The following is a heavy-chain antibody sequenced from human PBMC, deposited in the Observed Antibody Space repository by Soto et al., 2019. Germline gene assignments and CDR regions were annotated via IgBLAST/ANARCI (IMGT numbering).Heavy chain of an antibody. CDR2: IIPILGIA. Sequence: QVQLVQSGAEVKKPGSSVKVSCKASGGTFSSYTISWVRQAPGQGLEWMGRIIPILGIANYAQKFQRRVTITADKSTSTAYMELSSLRSEDTAVYYCGKGNYGDPNTLNYWGQGTLVTVSS. D-gene: IGHD4-17*01. CDR3: GKGNYGDPNTLNY. J-gene: IGHJ4*02. V-gene: IGHV1-69*02. CDR1: GGTFSSYT.